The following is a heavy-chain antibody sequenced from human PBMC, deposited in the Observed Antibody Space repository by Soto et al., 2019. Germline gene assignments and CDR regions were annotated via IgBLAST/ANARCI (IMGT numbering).Heavy chain of an antibody. J-gene: IGHJ6*02. CDR2: IYPGDSDT. CDR3: ARHGNTSVLRYFDWLLADGMDV. Sequence: PXESLKISCKGSGNSCTSYLISLVLQMPGKGLEWMGIIYPGDSDTRYSPSFQGQVTISADKSISTAYLQWSSLKASDTAMYYCARHGNTSVLRYFDWLLADGMDVWGQGTTVTVSS. CDR1: GNSCTSYL. V-gene: IGHV5-51*01. D-gene: IGHD3-9*01.